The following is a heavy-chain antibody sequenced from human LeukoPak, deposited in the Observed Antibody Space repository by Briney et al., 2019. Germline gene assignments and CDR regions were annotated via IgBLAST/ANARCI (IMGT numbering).Heavy chain of an antibody. J-gene: IGHJ6*02. CDR3: ARDDRNVLLWFGELPYYYGMDV. Sequence: GASVKVSCKASGYRFTSYDMHWVRQAPGQGLEWMGIINPSGGSTSYAQRFQGRVTITADESTSTAYMELSSLRSEDTAVYYCARDDRNVLLWFGELPYYYGMDVWGQGTTVTVSS. CDR1: GYRFTSYD. D-gene: IGHD3-10*01. V-gene: IGHV1-46*01. CDR2: INPSGGST.